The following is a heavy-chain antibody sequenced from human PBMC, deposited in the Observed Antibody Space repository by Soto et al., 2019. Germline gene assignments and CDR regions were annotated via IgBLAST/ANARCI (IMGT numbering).Heavy chain of an antibody. CDR1: GGSIINNYW. CDR2: IYHSGAT. J-gene: IGHJ4*01. CDR3: ARTDHVVFYPYF. D-gene: IGHD3-10*02. V-gene: IGHV4-38-2*01. Sequence: SETLSLTCAVSGGSIINNYWWAWMRQSPGKGLVWIGSIYHSGATYYNPSLESRVTISLDKSESRFALKLSSVTAADSAMYYCARTDHVVFYPYF.